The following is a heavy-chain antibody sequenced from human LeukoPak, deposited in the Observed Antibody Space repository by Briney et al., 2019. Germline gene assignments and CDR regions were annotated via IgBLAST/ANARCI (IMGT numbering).Heavy chain of an antibody. J-gene: IGHJ4*02. D-gene: IGHD3-22*01. CDR3: ARFAYYDSSGYYSFDY. CDR2: IYYSGST. CDR1: GGSISSYY. Sequence: SETLSLTCTVSGGSISSYYWSWIRQPPGKGLEWIGYIYYSGSTNYNPSLKSRVTISVDTTKNQFSLKLSSVTAADTAVYYCARFAYYDSSGYYSFDYWGQGTLVTVSS. V-gene: IGHV4-59*01.